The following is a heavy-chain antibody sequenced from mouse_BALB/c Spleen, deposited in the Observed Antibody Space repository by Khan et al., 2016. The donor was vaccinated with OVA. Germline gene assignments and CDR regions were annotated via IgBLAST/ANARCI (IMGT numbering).Heavy chain of an antibody. Sequence: QVQLKESGAELARPGASVKMSCKASGYTFTSYTMHWVTQRPGQGLEWIGYINPSSSYPNYNQKFKDKATLTADKSSSTAYMQLSSLTSEDSAVYYCTREGAYYRSDGWFAYWGQGTLVTVSA. D-gene: IGHD2-14*01. V-gene: IGHV1-4*01. CDR2: INPSSSYP. CDR3: TREGAYYRSDGWFAY. J-gene: IGHJ3*01. CDR1: GYTFTSYT.